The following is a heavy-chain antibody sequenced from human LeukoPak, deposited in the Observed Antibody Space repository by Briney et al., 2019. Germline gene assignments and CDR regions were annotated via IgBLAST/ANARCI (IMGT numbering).Heavy chain of an antibody. CDR2: IWYDGSNK. J-gene: IGHJ4*02. CDR3: AREAGATPFDY. V-gene: IGHV3-33*01. Sequence: PGGSLRLSCAASGFTFSSYGMHWVRQAPGKGLEWVAVIWYDGSNKYYADSVEGRFTISRDNSKNTLYLQMNSLRAEDTAVYYCAREAGATPFDYWGQGTLVTVSS. CDR1: GFTFSSYG. D-gene: IGHD1-26*01.